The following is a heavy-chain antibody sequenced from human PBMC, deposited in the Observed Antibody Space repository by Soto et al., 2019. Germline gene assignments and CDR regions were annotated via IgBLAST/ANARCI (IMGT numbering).Heavy chain of an antibody. Sequence: QVQLVESGGGLVKPGGSLRLSCAASGFTLRDSYMTWIRQAAGKGLESISVISDTGSPVYYADSVKGRFIISRDNAKNSLYLQMNSLRAEDTAVYYCARGQYSSNWKRAFDIWGQGTVVTVSS. CDR3: ARGQYSSNWKRAFDI. V-gene: IGHV3-11*01. CDR1: GFTLRDSY. CDR2: ISDTGSPV. J-gene: IGHJ3*02. D-gene: IGHD6-13*01.